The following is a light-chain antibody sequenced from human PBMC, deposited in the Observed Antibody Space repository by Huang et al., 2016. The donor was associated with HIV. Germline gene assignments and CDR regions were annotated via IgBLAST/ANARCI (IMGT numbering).Light chain of an antibody. CDR3: QQYNNWPPLT. CDR1: QSVSRN. V-gene: IGKV3-15*01. CDR2: GAS. Sequence: EIVMTQSPATLSVSPGERATLSCRASQSVSRNLAWYQQNPGQAPRLLIYGASTRDTGIPARFSGSGSGREFTLTSSSLQSEDCAVYYCQQYNNWPPLTFGGGTKVEIK. J-gene: IGKJ4*01.